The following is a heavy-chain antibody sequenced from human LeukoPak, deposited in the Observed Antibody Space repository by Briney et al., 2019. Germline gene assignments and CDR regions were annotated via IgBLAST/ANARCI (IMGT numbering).Heavy chain of an antibody. D-gene: IGHD3-22*01. Sequence: SETLSLTCTVSGGSISSYYWSWIRQPPGKGLEWIGEINHSGSTNYNPSLKSRVTISVDTSKNQFSLKLNSVTAADTAVYYCARGRRVTMIVVVIQNAFDIWGQGTMVTVSS. J-gene: IGHJ3*02. CDR2: INHSGST. CDR3: ARGRRVTMIVVVIQNAFDI. V-gene: IGHV4-34*01. CDR1: GGSISSYY.